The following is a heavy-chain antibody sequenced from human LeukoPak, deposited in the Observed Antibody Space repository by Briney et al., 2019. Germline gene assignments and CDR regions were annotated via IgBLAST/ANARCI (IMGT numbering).Heavy chain of an antibody. Sequence: ASVKVSCKASGGTFSSYAISWVRQAPGQGLEWMGGIIPIFDTANYAQKFQGRVTITADKSTSTAYMELSSLRSEDTAVYYCARGRGYSYGYFAWWGQGTLVTVSS. CDR2: IIPIFDTA. CDR1: GGTFSSYA. CDR3: ARGRGYSYGYFAW. D-gene: IGHD5-18*01. J-gene: IGHJ4*02. V-gene: IGHV1-69*06.